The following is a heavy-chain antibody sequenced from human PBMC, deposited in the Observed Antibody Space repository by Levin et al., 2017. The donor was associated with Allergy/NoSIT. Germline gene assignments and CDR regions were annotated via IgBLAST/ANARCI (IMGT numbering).Heavy chain of an antibody. CDR3: VRGGYRTGYNP. CDR1: GYTLTSHD. Sequence: ASVKVSCKASGYTLTSHDLTWVRQAPGQGLEWVGWISPNSGATNYAQRLQGRVTLTRDTSTSTAYMEMWSLTSDDTAVYYCVRGGYRTGYNPWGQGTLVTVSS. D-gene: IGHD5-24*01. J-gene: IGHJ5*02. CDR2: ISPNSGAT. V-gene: IGHV1-18*01.